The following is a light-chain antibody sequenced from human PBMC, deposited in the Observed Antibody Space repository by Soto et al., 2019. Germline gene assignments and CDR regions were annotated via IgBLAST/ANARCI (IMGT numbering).Light chain of an antibody. CDR1: QSLNNW. CDR3: QQYKDVWGT. V-gene: IGKV1-5*01. CDR2: DAS. J-gene: IGKJ1*01. Sequence: DIQMTQSPSTLSASVGDRVTISCRASQSLNNWLAWYQQKPGKAPKLLIYDASTLESGVPSRFSGSESGTEFTLTISSLQPDDSATYFCQQYKDVWGTFGQGTKVDIK.